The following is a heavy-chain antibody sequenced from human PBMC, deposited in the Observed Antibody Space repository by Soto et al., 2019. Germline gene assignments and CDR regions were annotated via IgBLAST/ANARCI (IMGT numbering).Heavy chain of an antibody. CDR1: GYIFSSYD. D-gene: IGHD6-19*01. CDR3: AAEWLDFDY. J-gene: IGHJ4*02. CDR2: ISAGNGDT. V-gene: IGHV1-3*01. Sequence: QVQLVQSGAEVKKPGASVKVSCRTSGYIFSSYDMHWVRQAPGQRLEWMGWISAGNGDTKHSQKFQDRVTITRDTSASTAYMELSSLRSEDTAVYYCAAEWLDFDYWGQGTLVTVSS.